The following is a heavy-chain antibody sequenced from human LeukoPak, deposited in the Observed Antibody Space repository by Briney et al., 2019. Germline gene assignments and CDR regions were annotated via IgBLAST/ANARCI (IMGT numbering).Heavy chain of an antibody. CDR2: ISYDGSNK. Sequence: GGSLRLSCAASGFTFSNYGMHWVRQAPGKGLEWMAVISYDGSNKYYADSVKGRFTISRDNSKNTLYLQMNSLRAEDTAVYYCAKEPLHSSGWYGARLDYWGQGTLVTVSS. CDR1: GFTFSNYG. V-gene: IGHV3-30*18. CDR3: AKEPLHSSGWYGARLDY. D-gene: IGHD6-19*01. J-gene: IGHJ4*02.